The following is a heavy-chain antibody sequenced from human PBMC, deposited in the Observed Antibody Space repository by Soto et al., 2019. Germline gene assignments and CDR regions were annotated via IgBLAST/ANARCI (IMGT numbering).Heavy chain of an antibody. D-gene: IGHD1-7*01. CDR3: ARVLGTMTGTKQFDY. CDR2: INNSGST. J-gene: IGHJ4*02. CDR1: GGSVRSDNYY. Sequence: SETLSLTCSVSGGSVRSDNYYWSWIRQPPGKGPEWIGDINNSGSTNSNPSLKSRVTISVDTSKNHFSLRLTSVTAADTAVYYCARVLGTMTGTKQFDYWGQGTLVTVSS. V-gene: IGHV4-61*03.